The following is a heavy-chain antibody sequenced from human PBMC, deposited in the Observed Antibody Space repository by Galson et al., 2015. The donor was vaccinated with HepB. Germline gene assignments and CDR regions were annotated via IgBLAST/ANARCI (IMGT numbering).Heavy chain of an antibody. CDR1: GFTFSSYA. D-gene: IGHD3-10*01. V-gene: IGHV3-23*01. CDR3: AKGPYYYGSGVSN. J-gene: IGHJ4*02. Sequence: SLRLSCAASGFTFSSYAMSWVRQAPGKGLEWVSAISGSGGSTYYADSVKGRFTISRDNSKNTLYLQMNSLSAEDTAVYYCAKGPYYYGSGVSNWCQGTLVTVSS. CDR2: ISGSGGST.